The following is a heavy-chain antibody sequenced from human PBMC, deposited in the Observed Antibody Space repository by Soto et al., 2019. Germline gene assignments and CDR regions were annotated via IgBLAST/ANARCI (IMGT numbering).Heavy chain of an antibody. Sequence: SETLSLTCTVSGDSISPYYWTWIRQPPGKGLEWIGYIYYSGSPSYNPSLKSRVTVSVDTSKNQFSLTLSSVTAADTAMYYCARGGNTALAYYFYGMDVWGQGTTVTVSS. CDR2: IYYSGSP. CDR1: GDSISPYY. J-gene: IGHJ6*02. D-gene: IGHD5-18*01. V-gene: IGHV4-59*01. CDR3: ARGGNTALAYYFYGMDV.